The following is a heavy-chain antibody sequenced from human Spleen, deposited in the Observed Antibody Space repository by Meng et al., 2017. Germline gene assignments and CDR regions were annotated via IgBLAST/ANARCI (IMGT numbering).Heavy chain of an antibody. V-gene: IGHV3-66*02. CDR2: IYSGCST. CDR3: ARDPTRYCSGGSCYHDAFDI. Sequence: GGSLRLSCAASGFTVSSNYMSWVRQAPGKGLEWVSVIYSGCSTYYADSVKGRFTISRDNSKNTLYLQMNSLRAEDTAVYYCARDPTRYCSGGSCYHDAFDIWGQGTMVTVSS. J-gene: IGHJ3*02. CDR1: GFTVSSNY. D-gene: IGHD2-15*01.